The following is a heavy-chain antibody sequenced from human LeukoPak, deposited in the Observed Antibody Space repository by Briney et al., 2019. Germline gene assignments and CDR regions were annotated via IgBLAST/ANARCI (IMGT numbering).Heavy chain of an antibody. CDR1: GFTFGIYS. D-gene: IGHD3-10*01. Sequence: GSLSLSCAGSGFTFGIYSMNWVRPAPGKGLEWVSYIGHTGSITDYADSVKGRFTISRDNAKNSLYLQMNTLRAEDTAVYYCAKDLRGYRRDDAFDIWGQGTMVTVSS. V-gene: IGHV3-48*04. CDR2: IGHTGSIT. CDR3: AKDLRGYRRDDAFDI. J-gene: IGHJ3*02.